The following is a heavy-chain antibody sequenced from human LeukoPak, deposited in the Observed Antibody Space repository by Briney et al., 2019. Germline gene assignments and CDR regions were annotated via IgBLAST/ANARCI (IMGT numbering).Heavy chain of an antibody. CDR1: GGSFSPYY. J-gene: IGHJ5*02. CDR3: ARDRAPDP. Sequence: SETLSLTCAVSGGSFSPYYWSWIRQPPRKGLEWIGEINHSGSTNYNPSLKSRVTISVDTSKNQFSLKLSSVTAADTAVYFCARDRAPDPWGQGTLVTVSS. CDR2: INHSGST. V-gene: IGHV4-34*01.